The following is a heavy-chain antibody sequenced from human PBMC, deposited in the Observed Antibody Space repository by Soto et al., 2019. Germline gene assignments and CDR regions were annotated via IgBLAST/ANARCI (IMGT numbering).Heavy chain of an antibody. Sequence: SETLSLTCAVYGGSFSGYYWSWIRQPPGKGLEWIGEINHSGSTNYNPSLKSRVTISVDTSKNQFSLKLSSVTAADTAVYYCARGRGYNWNYVNAFDIWGQGTMVTVSS. V-gene: IGHV4-34*01. D-gene: IGHD1-7*01. CDR1: GGSFSGYY. J-gene: IGHJ3*02. CDR2: INHSGST. CDR3: ARGRGYNWNYVNAFDI.